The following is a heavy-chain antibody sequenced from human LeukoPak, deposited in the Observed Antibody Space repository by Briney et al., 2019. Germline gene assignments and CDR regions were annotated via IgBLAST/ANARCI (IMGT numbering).Heavy chain of an antibody. CDR3: AREDYDILTGYGGDAFDI. D-gene: IGHD3-9*01. CDR1: GFTFSSYA. CDR2: ISYDGSNK. Sequence: GRSLRLSCAASGFTFSSYAMHWVRQAPGKGLEWVAVISYDGSNKYYADSVKGRFTIPRDNSKNTLYLQMNSLRAEDTAVYYCAREDYDILTGYGGDAFDIWGQGTMVTVSS. V-gene: IGHV3-30-3*01. J-gene: IGHJ3*02.